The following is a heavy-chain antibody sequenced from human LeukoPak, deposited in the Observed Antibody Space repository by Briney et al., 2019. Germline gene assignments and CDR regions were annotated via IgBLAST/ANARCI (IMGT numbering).Heavy chain of an antibody. D-gene: IGHD3-22*01. V-gene: IGHV4-39*01. J-gene: IGHJ5*02. Sequence: PSQTLSLTCTVSGDSISSGDYYWSWIRQPPGKGLEWIVSIFHSGTAYYDPSLKSRVTISVDTSKSQFSLRLTSVTAADTAVYYCARAFSSGYWFDPWGQGTLVIVSS. CDR1: GDSISSGDYY. CDR2: IFHSGTA. CDR3: ARAFSSGYWFDP.